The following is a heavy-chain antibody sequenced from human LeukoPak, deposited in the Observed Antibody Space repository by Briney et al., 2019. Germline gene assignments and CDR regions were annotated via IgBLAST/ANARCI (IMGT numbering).Heavy chain of an antibody. CDR3: ARDLRSLRGGYCSGGSCQDDAFDI. J-gene: IGHJ3*02. V-gene: IGHV4-4*02. CDR1: GGSISSSNW. Sequence: SGTLSLTCAVSGGSISSSNWWSWVRQPPGKGLEWIGEIYHSGSTNYNPSLKSRVTISVDKSKNQFSLKLSSVTAADTAVYYCARDLRSLRGGYCSGGSCQDDAFDIWGQGTMVTVSS. D-gene: IGHD2-15*01. CDR2: IYHSGST.